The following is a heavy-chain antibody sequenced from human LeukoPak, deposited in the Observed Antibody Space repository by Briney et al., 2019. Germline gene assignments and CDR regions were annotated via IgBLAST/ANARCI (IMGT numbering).Heavy chain of an antibody. J-gene: IGHJ4*02. CDR2: ISSSSSYI. CDR1: GFTFSSYS. CDR3: AKSGYSSSWYDYLRY. Sequence: GGSLRLSCAASGFTFSSYSMNWVRQAPGKGLEWVSSISSSSSYIYYADSVKGRFTISRDNAKNSLYLQMNSLRAEDTALYYCAKSGYSSSWYDYLRYWGQGTLVTVSS. V-gene: IGHV3-21*04. D-gene: IGHD6-13*01.